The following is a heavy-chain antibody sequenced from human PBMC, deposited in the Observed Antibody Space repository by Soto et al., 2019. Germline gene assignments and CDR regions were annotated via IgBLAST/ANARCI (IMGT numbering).Heavy chain of an antibody. D-gene: IGHD3-22*01. CDR2: LYYTGST. CDR3: ARYRYSDSLKEYYFDY. Sequence: PSETLSLTCTVYGGSINSGDYYWSWIRQPPGKGLEWIGNLYYTGSTYYNPSLKSRVTISVDTSKKQFSLMVTSVTAADTAVYYCARYRYSDSLKEYYFDYWGQGTLVTVSS. V-gene: IGHV4-30-4*01. CDR1: GGSINSGDYY. J-gene: IGHJ4*02.